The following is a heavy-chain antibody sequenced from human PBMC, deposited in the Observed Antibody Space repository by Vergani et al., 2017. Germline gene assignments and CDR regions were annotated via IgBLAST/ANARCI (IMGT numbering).Heavy chain of an antibody. J-gene: IGHJ4*02. CDR3: AKDRVAAAGDFDY. CDR1: GFIFSNYA. D-gene: IGHD6-13*01. Sequence: EVQLLESGGDLVQPGGSLRLSCAASGFIFSNYAMNWVRQAPGKGLEWVSSITNNGGSTYYADSVKGRFTVSRDNSRKTLYLQMSSLRVDDTAVYYCAKDRVAAAGDFDYWGQGTLVTVSS. CDR2: ITNNGGST. V-gene: IGHV3-23*01.